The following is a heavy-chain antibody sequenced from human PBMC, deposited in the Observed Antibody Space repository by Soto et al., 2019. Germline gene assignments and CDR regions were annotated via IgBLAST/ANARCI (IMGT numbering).Heavy chain of an antibody. CDR2: VYWDDDK. V-gene: IGHV2-5*02. J-gene: IGHJ5*02. D-gene: IGHD1-1*01. Sequence: QIALKESGPALVKPTQHLTLTCTFSGFSLTTPTVGVGWIRQSPGKALEWLAFVYWDDDKRYSPSLKTRLTITKYSSENRVVLTMTYMDPADTGTYYCAHKPDDADRFDPWGQGTLVTVSS. CDR3: AHKPDDADRFDP. CDR1: GFSLTTPTVG.